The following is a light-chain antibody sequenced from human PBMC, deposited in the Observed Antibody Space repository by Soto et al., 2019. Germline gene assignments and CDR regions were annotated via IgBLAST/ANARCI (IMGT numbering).Light chain of an antibody. CDR3: QQRSNWPPLT. J-gene: IGKJ5*01. CDR2: DAS. Sequence: EVVLTQCPATLSLSPGDRATLSCRASQSVGNFLAWYQQKPGQSPRLLIFDASNRASGIPARFSGSGSGTDFSLTISSLEPEDFAIYYCQQRSNWPPLTFGQGTRLEIK. CDR1: QSVGNF. V-gene: IGKV3-11*01.